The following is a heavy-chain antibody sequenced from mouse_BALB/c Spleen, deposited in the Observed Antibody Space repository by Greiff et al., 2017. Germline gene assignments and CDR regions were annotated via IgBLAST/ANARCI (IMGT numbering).Heavy chain of an antibody. CDR3: TRDEGVD. Sequence: EVKLMESGGGLVKPGGSLKLSCAASGFTFSSYTMSWVRQTPEKRLEWVATISSGGSYTYYPDSVKGRFTISRDNAKNTLYLQMSSLKSEDTAMYYCTRDEGVDWGQGTTLTVSS. J-gene: IGHJ2*01. V-gene: IGHV5-6-4*01. CDR2: ISSGGSYT. CDR1: GFTFSSYT. D-gene: IGHD1-1*02.